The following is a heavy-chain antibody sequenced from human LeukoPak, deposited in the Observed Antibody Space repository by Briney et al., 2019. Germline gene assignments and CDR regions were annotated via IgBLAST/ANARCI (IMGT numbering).Heavy chain of an antibody. D-gene: IGHD3-22*01. J-gene: IGHJ6*02. CDR2: IRSKANSYAT. CDR3: TVGYYYDSSGYSAYYYGMDV. CDR1: GFTFSGSA. V-gene: IGHV3-73*01. Sequence: GGSLKLSCAASGFTFSGSAMHWVRQASGKGLEWVGRIRSKANSYATAYAASVKGRFTISRDDSKNTAYLQTNSLKTEDTAVYYCTVGYYYDSSGYSAYYYGMDVWGQGTTVTVSS.